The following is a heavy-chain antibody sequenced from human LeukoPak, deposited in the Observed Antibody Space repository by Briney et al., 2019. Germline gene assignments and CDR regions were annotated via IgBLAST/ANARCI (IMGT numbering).Heavy chain of an antibody. CDR3: AREWTYSSGWSASGY. V-gene: IGHV3-30*03. Sequence: PGRSLRLSCAASGFTFSSYGMHWVRQAPGKGLEWVAVISYDGSNKYYADSVKGRFTISRDNSKNTLYLQMNSLRAEDTALYYCAREWTYSSGWSASGYWGQGTLVTVSS. CDR2: ISYDGSNK. CDR1: GFTFSSYG. J-gene: IGHJ4*02. D-gene: IGHD6-19*01.